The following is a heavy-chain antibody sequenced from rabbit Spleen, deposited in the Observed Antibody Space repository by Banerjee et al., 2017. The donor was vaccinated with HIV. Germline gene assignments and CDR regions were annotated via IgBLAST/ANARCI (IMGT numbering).Heavy chain of an antibody. CDR3: ARDTSSSFSSYGMDL. Sequence: QSLEESGGDLVKPGASLTLTCTASGFSFSGGYYMCWVRQAPGKGPEWIACIDAGSGNTYYATWAKGRFTISKTSSTTVTLQMTSLTVADTATYFCARDTSSSFSSYGMDLWGQGTLVTVS. V-gene: IGHV1S40*01. J-gene: IGHJ6*01. CDR1: GFSFSGGYY. D-gene: IGHD1-1*01. CDR2: IDAGSGNT.